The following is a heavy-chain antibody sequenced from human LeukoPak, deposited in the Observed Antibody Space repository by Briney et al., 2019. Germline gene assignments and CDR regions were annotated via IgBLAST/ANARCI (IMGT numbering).Heavy chain of an antibody. J-gene: IGHJ3*02. V-gene: IGHV1-18*01. CDR3: AREQAPYSYDPEFAFDI. CDR1: GYTFTSYG. D-gene: IGHD3-22*01. Sequence: ASVKVSCKASGYTFTSYGISWVRQAPGQGLEWMGWISAYNGNTNYAQKLQGRVTMTTDTSTSTAYMELRSLRSDDTAVYYCAREQAPYSYDPEFAFDIWGQGTMVTVSS. CDR2: ISAYNGNT.